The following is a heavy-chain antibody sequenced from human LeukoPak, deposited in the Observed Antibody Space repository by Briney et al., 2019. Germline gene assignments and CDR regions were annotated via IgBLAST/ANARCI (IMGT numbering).Heavy chain of an antibody. CDR3: AKGRIQLGYFDY. D-gene: IGHD5-18*01. CDR1: GFTFSSYA. CDR2: ISGSGGST. J-gene: IGHJ4*02. Sequence: PGRSLRLSCAASGFTFSSYAMHWVRQAPGKGLEWVSAISGSGGSTYYADSVKGRFTISRDNSKNTLYLQMNSLRAEDTAVYYCAKGRIQLGYFDYWGQGTLVTVSS. V-gene: IGHV3-23*01.